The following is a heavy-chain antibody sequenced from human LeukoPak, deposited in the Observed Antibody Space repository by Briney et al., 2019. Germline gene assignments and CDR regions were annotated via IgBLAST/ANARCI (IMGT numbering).Heavy chain of an antibody. CDR2: IYSSGST. J-gene: IGHJ6*04. Sequence: SETLSLTCTVSGGSISGYYWSWIRQPPGQTLEWIGYIYSSGSTNYNPSLQSRVTMSVDTSMNQFSLRLSSVTAADTAIYYCARFTYTTRPSDVWGKGTTVTVSS. CDR3: ARFTYTTRPSDV. CDR1: GGSISGYY. D-gene: IGHD6-6*01. V-gene: IGHV4-4*08.